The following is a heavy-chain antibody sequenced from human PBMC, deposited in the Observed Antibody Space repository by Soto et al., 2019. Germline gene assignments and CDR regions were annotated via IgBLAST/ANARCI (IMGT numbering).Heavy chain of an antibody. CDR1: GFTFSSYG. CDR3: ARDGADYGFWSQKFSSFAY. V-gene: IGHV3-33*01. Sequence: QVQLVESGGGVVQPGRSLRLSCAASGFTFSSYGMHWVRQAPGKGLEWVAVIWYDGSNKYYADSVKGRFTISRDNSKNTLYLQMNRLGAEETAVDYCARDGADYGFWSQKFSSFAYWGQGTLVIVSS. CDR2: IWYDGSNK. J-gene: IGHJ4*02. D-gene: IGHD3-3*01.